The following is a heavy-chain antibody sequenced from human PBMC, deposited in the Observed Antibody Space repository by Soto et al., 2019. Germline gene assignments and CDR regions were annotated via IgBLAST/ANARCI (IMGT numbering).Heavy chain of an antibody. J-gene: IGHJ4*02. V-gene: IGHV4-31*03. Sequence: LSLTCTVSGGSLTSDSYYWSWIRQLPGKGLEWIGYIYYSGSIFYNPFLKSRASISAHSSKRQFSLKLTSVTAADTAVYYCARSRLWEQHFDSWGQGTLVTVSS. CDR1: GGSLTSDSYY. D-gene: IGHD1-26*01. CDR3: ARSRLWEQHFDS. CDR2: IYYSGSI.